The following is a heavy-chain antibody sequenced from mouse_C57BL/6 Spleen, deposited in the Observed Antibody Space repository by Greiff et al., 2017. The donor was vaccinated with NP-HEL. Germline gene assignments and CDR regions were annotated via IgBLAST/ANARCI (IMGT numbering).Heavy chain of an antibody. CDR1: GFNIKDYY. D-gene: IGHD6-1*01. CDR2: IDPEDGET. V-gene: IGHV14-2*01. J-gene: IGHJ3*01. CDR3: ARSGATSRFAY. Sequence: VQLQQSGAELVKPGASVKLSCTASGFNIKDYYMHWVKQRTEQGLEWIGRIDPEDGETKYAPKFQGKATLTADTSSNTAYLQLRSLTSEDTAVYYCARSGATSRFAYWGQGTLVTVSA.